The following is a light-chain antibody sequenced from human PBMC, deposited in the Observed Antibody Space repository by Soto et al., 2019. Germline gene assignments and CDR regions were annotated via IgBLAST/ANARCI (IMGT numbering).Light chain of an antibody. CDR3: QQYHSSPLT. V-gene: IGKV3-20*01. CDR1: QSVTSSY. CDR2: GAS. Sequence: EIVLTQSPGTLSLSPGERATLSCRASQSVTSSYLAWYQQKPGQAPRRLIYGASIRATGIPDRFSGRGSGTDFTLTISRLEPEDFALYFCQQYHSSPLTFGQGTKVDIK. J-gene: IGKJ1*01.